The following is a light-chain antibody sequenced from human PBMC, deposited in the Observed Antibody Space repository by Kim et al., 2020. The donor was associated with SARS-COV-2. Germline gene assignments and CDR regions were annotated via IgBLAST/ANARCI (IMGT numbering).Light chain of an antibody. CDR1: QSVLYSSNNKNY. CDR2: WAS. J-gene: IGKJ1*01. Sequence: DIVMTQSPDSLAVSLGERATINCKSSQSVLYSSNNKNYLAWYQQKPGQLPKLLIYWASTRESGVPDRFSGSGSGTDSTLTISSLQAEDVAVYYCQQYYSTPWTFGQGTKVDIK. CDR3: QQYYSTPWT. V-gene: IGKV4-1*01.